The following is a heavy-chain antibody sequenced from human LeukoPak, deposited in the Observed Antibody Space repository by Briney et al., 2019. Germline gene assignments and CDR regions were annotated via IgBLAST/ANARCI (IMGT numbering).Heavy chain of an antibody. CDR1: GGSISSGDYY. V-gene: IGHV4-30-4*01. D-gene: IGHD5-18*01. J-gene: IGHJ5*02. CDR2: IYYSGST. Sequence: KASQTLSLTCTVSGGSISSGDYYWSWIRQPPGKGLEWIGYIYYSGSTYYNPSLKSRVTISVDTSKNQFSLKLSSVTAADTAVYYCARVRYSYGYPGWFDPWGQGTLVTVSS. CDR3: ARVRYSYGYPGWFDP.